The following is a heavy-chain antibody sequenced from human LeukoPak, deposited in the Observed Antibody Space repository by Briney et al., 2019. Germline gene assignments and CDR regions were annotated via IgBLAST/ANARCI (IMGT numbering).Heavy chain of an antibody. V-gene: IGHV4-61*01. CDR3: ARVAYSYGQYYFDY. CDR2: IYYSGST. D-gene: IGHD5-18*01. J-gene: IGHJ4*02. CDR1: GGSISSSSYY. Sequence: SETLSLTCTVSGGSISSSSYYWSWIRQPPGKGLEWIGYIYYSGSTNYNPSLKSRVTISVDTSKNQFSLKLSSVTAADTAVYYCARVAYSYGQYYFDYWGQGTLVTVSS.